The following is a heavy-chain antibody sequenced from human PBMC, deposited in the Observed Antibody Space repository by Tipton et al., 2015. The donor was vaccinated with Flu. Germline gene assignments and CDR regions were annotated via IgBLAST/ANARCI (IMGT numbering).Heavy chain of an antibody. CDR3: ARRDFSNYVSDPKNWFDS. Sequence: TLSLTCSVSGDSLGSSFYWAWIRQPPGRGLEWIANVHTSAGTYYNPSLKSRVTLSVDRSMNQFSLRLASVTAADTAVYFCARRDFSNYVSDPKNWFDSWGQGTLVTVSS. CDR2: VHTSAGT. D-gene: IGHD4-11*01. J-gene: IGHJ5*01. V-gene: IGHV4-38-2*01. CDR1: GDSLGSSFY.